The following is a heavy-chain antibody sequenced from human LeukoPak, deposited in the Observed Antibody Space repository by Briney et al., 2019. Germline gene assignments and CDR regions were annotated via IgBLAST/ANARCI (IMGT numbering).Heavy chain of an antibody. Sequence: PGRCLRLSCAASGFTFSSYGMHWVCQAPGKGLEWVAIIWYDGSNKYYADSVKGRFTISRDNSKNTLYLQMNSLRAEDTAVYYCARGVMYYDSSGYLFDYWGQGILVTVSS. CDR1: GFTFSSYG. J-gene: IGHJ4*02. V-gene: IGHV3-33*01. CDR3: ARGVMYYDSSGYLFDY. CDR2: IWYDGSNK. D-gene: IGHD3-22*01.